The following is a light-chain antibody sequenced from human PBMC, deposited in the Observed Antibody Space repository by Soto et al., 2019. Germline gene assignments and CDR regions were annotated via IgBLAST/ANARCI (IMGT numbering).Light chain of an antibody. Sequence: DIQMTQSPSTLSASVGDRVTITCRASQSISSWLAWYQHKPGTAPKLLIYKAFTLESGVPSRFSGIRSGTEFTLTVSSLQPDDFATYYCQQYNDSFPYTFGQGTKLEMK. J-gene: IGKJ2*01. V-gene: IGKV1-5*03. CDR3: QQYNDSFPYT. CDR1: QSISSW. CDR2: KAF.